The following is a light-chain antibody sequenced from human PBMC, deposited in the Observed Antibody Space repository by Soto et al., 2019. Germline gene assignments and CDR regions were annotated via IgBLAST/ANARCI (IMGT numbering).Light chain of an antibody. J-gene: IGKJ1*01. CDR3: QQYNDWPRT. CDR2: GAS. CDR1: QSVDSR. Sequence: ETVMTQSPVTRSVSPGGIATPFCRASQSVDSRLAWYQQKPGQAPRILIYGASNRATGIPARFTGSWSGTECTLTISSLQSEDVALYYCQQYNDWPRTFGQGTKVDIK. V-gene: IGKV3-15*01.